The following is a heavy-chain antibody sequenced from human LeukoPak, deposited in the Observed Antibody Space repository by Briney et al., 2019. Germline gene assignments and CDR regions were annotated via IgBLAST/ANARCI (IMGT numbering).Heavy chain of an antibody. V-gene: IGHV1-69*04. J-gene: IGHJ3*01. CDR3: ARGPLRAFDV. Sequence: SVKVSCKTSGGSFSSFAIGWVRQAPGQGLEWMGRIIPILNIANYAQKFQGRVTITADKSTRTVYMELSSLRSEDTAMYYCARGPLRAFDVWGQGTAVTVS. CDR2: IIPILNIA. CDR1: GGSFSSFA.